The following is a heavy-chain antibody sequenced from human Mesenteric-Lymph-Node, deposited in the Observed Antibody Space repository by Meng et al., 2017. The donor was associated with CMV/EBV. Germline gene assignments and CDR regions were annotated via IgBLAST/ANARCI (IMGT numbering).Heavy chain of an antibody. D-gene: IGHD2-15*01. V-gene: IGHV4-34*01. CDR2: INDGGST. CDR1: GFTFSNAW. Sequence: GSLRLSCAASGFTFSNAWMNWVRQAPGKGLEWIGEINDGGSTNYNPSLKSRVTISVDTSKNQFSLNLSSVAAADTAVYYCARGFPRSVFDYWGQGTLVTVSS. J-gene: IGHJ4*02. CDR3: ARGFPRSVFDY.